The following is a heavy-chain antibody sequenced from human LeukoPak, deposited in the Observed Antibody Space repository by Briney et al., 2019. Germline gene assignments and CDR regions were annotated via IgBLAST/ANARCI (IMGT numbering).Heavy chain of an antibody. V-gene: IGHV3-53*01. J-gene: IGHJ4*02. Sequence: PTGGSLRLSCAGSGFAVSNNYMSWVRQAPGKGLEWVSMIYSGGITNYVDSVKGRFTISRDNSKNTLYLQMSSLRAEDTAVYYCTRDSTTFRFGYWGQGTLVTVSS. CDR2: IYSGGIT. CDR3: TRDSTTFRFGY. D-gene: IGHD1-14*01. CDR1: GFAVSNNY.